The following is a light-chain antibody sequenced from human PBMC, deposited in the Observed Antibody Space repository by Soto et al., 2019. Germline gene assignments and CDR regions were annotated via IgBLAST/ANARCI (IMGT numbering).Light chain of an antibody. V-gene: IGKV3-15*01. CDR2: GTS. CDR1: QSVGTY. Sequence: EVVMTQSPVTLSVSPGERATLSCRASQSVGTYLAWYRQKPGQVPRLLIYGTSTRATGIPARFSGSGSGAEFTLTISGLQSEDFAVYYCQQYGDWPLTFGGGTKVEIK. CDR3: QQYGDWPLT. J-gene: IGKJ4*01.